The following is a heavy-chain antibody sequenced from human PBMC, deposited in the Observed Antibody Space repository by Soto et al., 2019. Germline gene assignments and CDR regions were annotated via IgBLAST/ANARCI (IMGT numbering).Heavy chain of an antibody. D-gene: IGHD5-18*01. CDR2: INSDGSST. J-gene: IGHJ4*02. V-gene: IGHV3-74*01. CDR3: TAYSYGHLFDY. CDR1: GFTFSSYW. Sequence: EVQLVESGGGLVQPGGSLRLSCAASGFTFSSYWMHWVRQAPGKGLVWVSRINSDGSSTNYADSVKGRFTISRDNAKNTLYLQMNSLRAEDTAVYYCTAYSYGHLFDYWGQGSLVTVSS.